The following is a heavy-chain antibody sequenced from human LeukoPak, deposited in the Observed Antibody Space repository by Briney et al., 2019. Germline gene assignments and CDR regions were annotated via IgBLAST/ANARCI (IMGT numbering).Heavy chain of an antibody. CDR1: GFTFSSYA. D-gene: IGHD3-3*01. Sequence: GGSLRLSCAASGFTFSSYAMSWVRQAPGKGLEWVSAISGSGGSTYYADSVKGRFTISRDNSKNTLYLQMNSLRAEDTAVYYCTQSHYDFWSGYPIPHDAFDIWGQGTMVTVSS. CDR3: TQSHYDFWSGYPIPHDAFDI. CDR2: ISGSGGST. J-gene: IGHJ3*02. V-gene: IGHV3-23*01.